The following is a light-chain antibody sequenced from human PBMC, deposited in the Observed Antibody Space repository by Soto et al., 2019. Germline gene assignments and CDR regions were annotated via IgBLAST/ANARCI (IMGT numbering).Light chain of an antibody. CDR2: EVS. CDR3: SSYTRSTTLNVL. V-gene: IGLV2-14*01. Sequence: QSALTQPASVSGSPGQSIAISCSGTSSDVGDYKSVSWYQHHPGKVPKLVIFEVSNRPSGVSDRFSGSKSGNTASLTISGLQAEDESDYYCSSYTRSTTLNVLFGGGTKLTVL. CDR1: SSDVGDYKS. J-gene: IGLJ2*01.